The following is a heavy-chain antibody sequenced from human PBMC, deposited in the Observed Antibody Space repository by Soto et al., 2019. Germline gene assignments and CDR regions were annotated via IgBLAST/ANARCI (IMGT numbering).Heavy chain of an antibody. Sequence: QVQLVESGGGVVQPGRSLRLSCAASGFTFSSYGMHWVRQAPGKGLEWVAVISYDGSNKYYADSVKGRFTISRDNSKNTLYLQMNSLRAEDTAVYYCARTRRSDYYYGMDVWGQGTTVTVSS. J-gene: IGHJ6*02. V-gene: IGHV3-30*03. CDR1: GFTFSSYG. CDR2: ISYDGSNK. CDR3: ARTRRSDYYYGMDV.